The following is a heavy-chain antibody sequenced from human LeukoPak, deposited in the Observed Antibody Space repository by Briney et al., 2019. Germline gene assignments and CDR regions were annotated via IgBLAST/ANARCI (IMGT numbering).Heavy chain of an antibody. V-gene: IGHV4-34*01. Sequence: SETLSLTCAVYGGSFSGYYWSWIRQPPGKGLEWIGEINHSGSTNYYPSLKSRVTISVDTSTNLFSLKLSSVTAADTAVYYCARGYSYGQRFDYWGQGTLVTVSS. CDR2: INHSGST. CDR1: GGSFSGYY. D-gene: IGHD5-18*01. J-gene: IGHJ4*02. CDR3: ARGYSYGQRFDY.